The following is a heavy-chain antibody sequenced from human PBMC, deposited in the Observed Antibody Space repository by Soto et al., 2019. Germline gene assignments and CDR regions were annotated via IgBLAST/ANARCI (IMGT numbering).Heavy chain of an antibody. J-gene: IGHJ1*01. Sequence: ASVKVSCKASGYTFTSYGISWVRQAPGQGLEWMGWISAYNGNTNYAQKPQGRVTMTTGTSTSTAYMELRSLRSDDTAVYYCARVDPQGQLVPHRAYFQHWGQGTLVTVSS. CDR3: ARVDPQGQLVPHRAYFQH. V-gene: IGHV1-18*01. CDR2: ISAYNGNT. CDR1: GYTFTSYG. D-gene: IGHD6-6*01.